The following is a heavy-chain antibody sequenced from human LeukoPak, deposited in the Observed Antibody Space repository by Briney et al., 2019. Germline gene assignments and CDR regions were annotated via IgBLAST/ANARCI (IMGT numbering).Heavy chain of an antibody. J-gene: IGHJ4*02. D-gene: IGHD3-3*01. V-gene: IGHV3-64*01. CDR3: ASLDFSSGYYDY. Sequence: GGSLRLSCAASGFTFSSYAMQWVRQATGKGLEYVSAISSNGGSTYYANSVKGRFTISRDNSKNTLYLQMGSLRAEDMAVYYCASLDFSSGYYDYWGQGTLVTVSS. CDR1: GFTFSSYA. CDR2: ISSNGGST.